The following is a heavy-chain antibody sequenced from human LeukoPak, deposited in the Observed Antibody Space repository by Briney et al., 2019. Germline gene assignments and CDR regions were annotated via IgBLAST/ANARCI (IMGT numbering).Heavy chain of an antibody. Sequence: GGSLRLSCAASGFTFSNCAMSWVRQAPEKGLEWVSGISGSGSSTYYADSVKGRFTISRDNSENTLSLQMNSLRAEDTAVYYCARGGWDSSGWYDYFDYWGQGTLVTVSS. CDR2: ISGSGSST. CDR3: ARGGWDSSGWYDYFDY. CDR1: GFTFSNCA. D-gene: IGHD6-19*01. V-gene: IGHV3-23*01. J-gene: IGHJ4*02.